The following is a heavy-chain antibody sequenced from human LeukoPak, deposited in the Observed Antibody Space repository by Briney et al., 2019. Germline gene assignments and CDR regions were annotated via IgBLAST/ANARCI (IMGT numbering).Heavy chain of an antibody. Sequence: GGCLRLSCAASGFTFSSYWMHWVRQAPTKGLVWVSRINSDGSSTSYADSVKGRFTISRDNAKNTLYLQMNSLRAEDTAVYYCAREYSSSRYFDYWGQGTLVTVSS. D-gene: IGHD6-6*01. J-gene: IGHJ4*02. CDR2: INSDGSST. CDR3: AREYSSSRYFDY. V-gene: IGHV3-74*01. CDR1: GFTFSSYW.